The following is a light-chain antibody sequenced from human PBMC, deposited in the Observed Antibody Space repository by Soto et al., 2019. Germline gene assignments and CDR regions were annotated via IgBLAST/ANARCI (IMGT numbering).Light chain of an antibody. CDR2: GAP. CDR3: QQYNDWPPLT. CDR1: QSVGSN. J-gene: IGKJ4*01. Sequence: EIVMTQSPATLSVSPGERATLSCRASQSVGSNLAWYQQKPGQAPRLLIYGAPTRATGIPARFSGSGSGTEFTLTISSLQSEDFAVYYCQQYNDWPPLTFGGGTKVEIK. V-gene: IGKV3-15*01.